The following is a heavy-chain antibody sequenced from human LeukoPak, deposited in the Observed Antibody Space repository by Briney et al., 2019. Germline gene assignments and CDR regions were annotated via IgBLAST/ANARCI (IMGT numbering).Heavy chain of an antibody. CDR2: IWHDGSDN. CDR1: GFTFSTYG. V-gene: IGHV3-30*02. CDR3: AKDLSNSYYYYYYYMDV. J-gene: IGHJ6*03. Sequence: GGSLRLSCAAPGFTFSTYGMHWVRQAPGKGLEWVAFIWHDGSDNNYADSVKGRFTISRDNSKSTLYLQMNSLRAEDTAVYYCAKDLSNSYYYYYYYMDVWGKGTTVTVSS. D-gene: IGHD1-1*01.